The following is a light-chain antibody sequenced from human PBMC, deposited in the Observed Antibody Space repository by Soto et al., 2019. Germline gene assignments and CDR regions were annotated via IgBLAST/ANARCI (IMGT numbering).Light chain of an antibody. CDR1: QVISNY. Sequence: IQMTQSPSSMSAPVGDRVPITCRASQVISNYLAWYQQNPGKAPNLLIYAASTLQSGAPSRYSGSGSGTDFPLTISSLQPEDVATYYCQNYNSALGTFGQGTRRE. CDR3: QNYNSALGT. J-gene: IGKJ5*01. CDR2: AAS. V-gene: IGKV1-27*01.